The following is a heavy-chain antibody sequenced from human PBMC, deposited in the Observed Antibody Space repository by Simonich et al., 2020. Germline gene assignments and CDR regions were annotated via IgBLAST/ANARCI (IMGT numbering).Heavy chain of an antibody. CDR1: GFTFSSYA. Sequence: VGLVQPGGSLRLSCSASGFTFSSYAMSWFCQAPGKGLGWLSSISGSSGSTYYADSVMGGFTISRNNSKNTLYLQMNSLRAEDTPVYYCAKDLGERITMIVVVIDAFEIRGQGTMVTVSS. J-gene: IGHJ3*02. D-gene: IGHD3-22*01. V-gene: IGHV3-23*01. CDR2: ISGSSGST. CDR3: AKDLGERITMIVVVIDAFEI.